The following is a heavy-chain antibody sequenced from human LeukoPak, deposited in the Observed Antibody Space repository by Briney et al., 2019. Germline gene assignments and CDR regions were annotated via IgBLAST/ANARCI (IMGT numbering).Heavy chain of an antibody. CDR2: IYTTVTT. J-gene: IGHJ6*03. Sequence: SETLSLTCTVSGGSISSYYWSWIRQPAGKGLEWIGRIYTTVTTNYNSALKSRLTMSVDTSRNQFSLNLSSVTAADTAVYYCAREGEITMVREPLRYYYYYMDVWGKGTTVTVSS. V-gene: IGHV4-4*07. CDR3: AREGEITMVREPLRYYYYYMDV. D-gene: IGHD3-10*01. CDR1: GGSISSYY.